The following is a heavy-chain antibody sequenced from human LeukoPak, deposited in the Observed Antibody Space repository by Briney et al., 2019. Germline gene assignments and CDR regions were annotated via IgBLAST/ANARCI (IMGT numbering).Heavy chain of an antibody. D-gene: IGHD3-16*02. V-gene: IGHV1-46*01. CDR3: ARDALSYDYSWGSYRHLGIDP. Sequence: ASVKVSCKASGYTFTTYYMHWVRQAPGQGLEWMAIINPTGGTTDYAQKFHGRITVTRDTSTSTVYMELTTLTSEDTAVYYCARDALSYDYSWGSYRHLGIDPWGQGTQVTVSS. CDR1: GYTFTTYY. CDR2: INPTGGTT. J-gene: IGHJ5*02.